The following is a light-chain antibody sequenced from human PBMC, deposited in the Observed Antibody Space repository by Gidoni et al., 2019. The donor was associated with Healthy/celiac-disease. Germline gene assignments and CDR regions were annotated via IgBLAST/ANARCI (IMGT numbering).Light chain of an antibody. V-gene: IGKV3-11*01. Sequence: IVFTQSPATLSLSPGERATLSCRASHIVVSYLAWYQQKPGQAPRLLIYDASNRATGIPARFSGRGSGTDFTLTISSLEPEDFAGYYCQQSGNWPLTFGGGTKVEIK. CDR2: DAS. CDR1: HIVVSY. J-gene: IGKJ4*01. CDR3: QQSGNWPLT.